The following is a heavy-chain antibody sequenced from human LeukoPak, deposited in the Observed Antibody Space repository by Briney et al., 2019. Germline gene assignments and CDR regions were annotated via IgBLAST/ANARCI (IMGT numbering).Heavy chain of an antibody. CDR1: GGTFSSYA. V-gene: IGHV1-69*05. CDR3: AGGPKLESLRWFDP. J-gene: IGHJ5*02. Sequence: SVRVSCKASGGTFSSYAISWVRQAPGQGLEWMGGIIPIFGTANYAQKFQGRVTITTDESTSTAYMELSSLRSEDTAVYYCAGGPKLESLRWFDPWGQGTLVTVSS. CDR2: IIPIFGTA. D-gene: IGHD1-1*01.